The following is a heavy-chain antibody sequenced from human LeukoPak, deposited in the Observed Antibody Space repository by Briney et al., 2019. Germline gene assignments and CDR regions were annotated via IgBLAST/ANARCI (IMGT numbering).Heavy chain of an antibody. J-gene: IGHJ6*02. CDR3: ARDTGRGYCTSTSCQHGMDV. Sequence: ASVKVSCKASGYTFTSYYMHWVRQAPGQGLEWMGIINPSGGSTSYAQKFQGRVTMTRDTSTSTVYMELNSLRAEDTAVYYCARDTGRGYCTSTSCQHGMDVWGQGTTVTVSS. CDR1: GYTFTSYY. V-gene: IGHV1-46*01. CDR2: INPSGGST. D-gene: IGHD2-2*01.